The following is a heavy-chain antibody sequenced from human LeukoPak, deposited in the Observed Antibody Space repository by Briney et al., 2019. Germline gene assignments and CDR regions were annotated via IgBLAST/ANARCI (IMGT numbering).Heavy chain of an antibody. CDR2: ISAYNGNT. V-gene: IGHV1-18*01. CDR1: GYTFTNYG. J-gene: IGHJ5*02. CDR3: ARDHYGSGSYNGYNWFDP. Sequence: ASVKVSCKASGYTFTNYGISWVRQAPGQGLEWMGWISAYNGNTNYAQKLQGRVTMTTDTSASTAYMELSSLRSEDTAVYYCARDHYGSGSYNGYNWFDPWGQGTLVTVSS. D-gene: IGHD3-10*01.